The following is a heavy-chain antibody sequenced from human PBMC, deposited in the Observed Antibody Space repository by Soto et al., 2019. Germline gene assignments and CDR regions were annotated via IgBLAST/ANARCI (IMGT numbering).Heavy chain of an antibody. D-gene: IGHD3-3*01. CDR3: ARRVLRTVFGLVTTTAIYFDF. CDR2: IYWDDDK. V-gene: IGHV2-5*02. J-gene: IGHJ4*02. CDR1: GFSLTTSGVG. Sequence: QITLNESGPTVVRPTETLTLTCRFSGFSLTTSGVGVGWISQSPGKAPEWLALIYWDDDKRYSASLKSRLTITRDTSKNQVVLTVSDLDPTDTATYYCARRVLRTVFGLVTTTAIYFDFWGQGTPVAVSS.